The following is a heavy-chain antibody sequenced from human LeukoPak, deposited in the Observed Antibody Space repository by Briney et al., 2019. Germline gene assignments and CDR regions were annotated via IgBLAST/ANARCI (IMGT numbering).Heavy chain of an antibody. CDR1: GFTFSSYA. Sequence: GGSLRLSCAASGFTFSSYAMHWVRQAPGKGLEWVANIKQDGSEKYYVDSVKGRFTISRDNAKNSLYLQMNSLRAEDTAVYYCARASGYMDVWGKGTTVTVSS. CDR2: IKQDGSEK. CDR3: ARASGYMDV. V-gene: IGHV3-7*01. J-gene: IGHJ6*03. D-gene: IGHD3-10*01.